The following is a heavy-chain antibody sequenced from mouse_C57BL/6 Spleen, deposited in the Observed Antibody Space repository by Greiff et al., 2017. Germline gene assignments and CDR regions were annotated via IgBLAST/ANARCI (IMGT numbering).Heavy chain of an antibody. CDR3: VRDDGWGFAY. Sequence: EVQRVESGGGLVQPKGSLKLSCAASGFTFNTYAMHCVRQAPGKGLEWVARIRSKSSNYATYSADAVKDRFTISRDDSQSMLYLQMNNLKTEDTAMYYCVRDDGWGFAYWGQGTLVTVSA. CDR2: IRSKSSNYAT. D-gene: IGHD2-3*01. J-gene: IGHJ3*01. V-gene: IGHV10-3*01. CDR1: GFTFNTYA.